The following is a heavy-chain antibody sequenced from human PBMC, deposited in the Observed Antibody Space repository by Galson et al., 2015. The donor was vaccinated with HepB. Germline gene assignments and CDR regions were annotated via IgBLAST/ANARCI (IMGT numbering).Heavy chain of an antibody. D-gene: IGHD2-2*01. CDR3: ARVPAARIAYYYYYYGMDV. CDR1: GFTFSTYG. Sequence: SLRLSCAASGFTFSTYGMHWVRQAPGKGLEWVAVLSYDGSDKYYADSVKGRFTISRDNSKNTLYLQMSSLRAEDTAVYFCARVPAARIAYYYYYYGMDVWGRGTTVTVSS. CDR2: LSYDGSDK. V-gene: IGHV3-30*03. J-gene: IGHJ6*02.